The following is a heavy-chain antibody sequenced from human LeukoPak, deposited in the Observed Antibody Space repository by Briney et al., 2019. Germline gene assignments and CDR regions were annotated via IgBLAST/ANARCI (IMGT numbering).Heavy chain of an antibody. CDR1: GGSISSYY. Sequence: SETLFLTCTVSGGSISSYYWSWIRQPPGKGLEWIGYIYYSGSTNYNPSLKSRVTISVDTSKNQFSLKLSSVTAADTAVYYCARVGPLVEVDWGQGTLVTVSS. CDR2: IYYSGST. D-gene: IGHD2-15*01. J-gene: IGHJ4*02. CDR3: ARVGPLVEVD. V-gene: IGHV4-59*01.